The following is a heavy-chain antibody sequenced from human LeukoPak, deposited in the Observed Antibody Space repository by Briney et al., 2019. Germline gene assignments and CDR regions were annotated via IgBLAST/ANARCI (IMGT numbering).Heavy chain of an antibody. Sequence: GGSLRLSCAASRFTFSSYGMHWVRQAPGKGLEWVAFIRYDGSNKYYADSVKGRFTISRDNAKKSLYLQMNSLRAEDTAVFYCARLRVRKFGQMDVWGKGTTVTVSS. D-gene: IGHD3-16*01. CDR2: IRYDGSNK. CDR1: RFTFSSYG. CDR3: ARLRVRKFGQMDV. V-gene: IGHV3-30*02. J-gene: IGHJ6*04.